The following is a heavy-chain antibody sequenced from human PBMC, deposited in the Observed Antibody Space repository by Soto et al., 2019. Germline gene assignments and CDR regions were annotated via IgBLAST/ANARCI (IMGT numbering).Heavy chain of an antibody. CDR3: ARVPFSLQQQLTLIPTLVWFDP. Sequence: QVQLVQSGAEVKKPGASVKVSCKASGYTFTSYYMHWVRQAHGQGLEWMGIINPSGGSTSYAQKFQGRVTMTRDKSTSTVYMELSSLRAQDTAVYYCARVPFSLQQQLTLIPTLVWFDPWGQGTLVTVSS. CDR1: GYTFTSYY. CDR2: INPSGGST. D-gene: IGHD6-13*01. J-gene: IGHJ5*02. V-gene: IGHV1-46*01.